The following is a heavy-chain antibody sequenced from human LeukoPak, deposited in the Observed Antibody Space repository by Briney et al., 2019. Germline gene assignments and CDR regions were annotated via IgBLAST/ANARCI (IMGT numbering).Heavy chain of an antibody. Sequence: SQTLSLTCAVSGGSISSGSYSWSWIRQPPGKGLEWIGYIYPRGSTYYNPSLKSRVILSLDKSANQFSLNLSSVTAADTTVYYCARFSPRAMGNYLDFWGQGTLVTVSS. CDR3: ARFSPRAMGNYLDF. J-gene: IGHJ4*02. CDR2: IYPRGST. CDR1: GGSISSGSYS. D-gene: IGHD7-27*01. V-gene: IGHV4-30-2*01.